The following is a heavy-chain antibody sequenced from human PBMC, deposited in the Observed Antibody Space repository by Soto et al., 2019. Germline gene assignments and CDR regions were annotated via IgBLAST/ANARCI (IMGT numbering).Heavy chain of an antibody. D-gene: IGHD5-12*01. CDR1: VGTFSSYA. CDR2: IIPIYGTA. J-gene: IGHJ6*02. Sequence: QVQLVQSGAEVKKPGSSVKVSCKASVGTFSSYAISWVRQAPGQGLEWMGGIIPIYGTANYAQKFQGRVTITADKSTSTAYMELSSLRSEDTAVYYCARDPGVIVATTYYYYYGMDVWGQGTTVTVSS. V-gene: IGHV1-69*06. CDR3: ARDPGVIVATTYYYYYGMDV.